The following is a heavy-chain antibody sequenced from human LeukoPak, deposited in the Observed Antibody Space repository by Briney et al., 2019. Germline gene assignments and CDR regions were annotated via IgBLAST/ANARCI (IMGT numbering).Heavy chain of an antibody. D-gene: IGHD1-26*01. CDR3: AREFRGSYALDY. CDR1: GGSTSSYY. Sequence: PSETLSPTCTVSGGSTSSYYWSWIRQPPGKGLEWIGYIYYSGSTNYNPSLKSRVTISVDTSKNQFSLKLSSVTAADTAVYYCAREFRGSYALDYWGQGTLVTVSS. CDR2: IYYSGST. J-gene: IGHJ4*02. V-gene: IGHV4-59*01.